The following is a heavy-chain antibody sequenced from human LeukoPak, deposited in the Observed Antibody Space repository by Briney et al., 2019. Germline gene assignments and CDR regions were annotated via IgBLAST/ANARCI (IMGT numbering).Heavy chain of an antibody. J-gene: IGHJ4*02. V-gene: IGHV3-53*01. D-gene: IGHD3-22*01. CDR3: ATTKTYDSSGYYRYYFEY. CDR1: GFTVSSSS. CDR2: IYNGGST. Sequence: GGSLRLSCAASGFTVSSSSLSWVRQAPGKGLEWVSIIYNGGSTYYADSVKGRFTISRDNSKNTLYLQMNSLRAEDAAVYYCATTKTYDSSGYYRYYFEYWGQGTLVTVSS.